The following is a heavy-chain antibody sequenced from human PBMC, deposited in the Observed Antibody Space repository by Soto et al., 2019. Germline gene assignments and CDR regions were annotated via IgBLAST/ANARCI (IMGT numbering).Heavy chain of an antibody. CDR3: AARYYDILTGYLNWFDP. CDR1: GGSISSGGYF. Sequence: PSETLSLTCTVSGGSISSGGYFWSWIRQHPGKGLEWIGYIYYSGSTYYNPSLKSRVTISVDTSKNQFSLKLSSVTAADTAVYYCAARYYDILTGYLNWFDPWGRGTLVTVSS. J-gene: IGHJ5*02. D-gene: IGHD3-9*01. V-gene: IGHV4-31*03. CDR2: IYYSGST.